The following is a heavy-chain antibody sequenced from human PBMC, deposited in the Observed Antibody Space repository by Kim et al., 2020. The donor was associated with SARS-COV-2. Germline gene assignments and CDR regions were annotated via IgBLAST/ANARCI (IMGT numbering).Heavy chain of an antibody. J-gene: IGHJ6*02. D-gene: IGHD3-10*01. CDR1: GGSISSYY. CDR3: ARSYYGSGSYYTLLYYYYGMDV. CDR2: IYYSGST. Sequence: SETLSLTCTVSGGSISSYYWSWIRQPPGKGLEWIGYIYYSGSTNYNPSLKSRVTISVDTSKNQFSLKLSSVTAADTAVYYCARSYYGSGSYYTLLYYYYGMDVWGQGTTVTVSS. V-gene: IGHV4-59*08.